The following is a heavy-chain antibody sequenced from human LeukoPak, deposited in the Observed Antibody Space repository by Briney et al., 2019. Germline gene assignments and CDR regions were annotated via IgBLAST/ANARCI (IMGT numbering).Heavy chain of an antibody. Sequence: GGSLRLSCAASGFTFSSYAMSWVRQAPGKGLEWVSAISGSGSTIYYADSVKGRFTISRDNAKNSLYLQMNSLRAEDTAVYYCARIAAAPYYYMDVWGKGTTVTISS. J-gene: IGHJ6*03. CDR2: ISGSGSTI. CDR1: GFTFSSYA. D-gene: IGHD6-13*01. CDR3: ARIAAAPYYYMDV. V-gene: IGHV3-23*01.